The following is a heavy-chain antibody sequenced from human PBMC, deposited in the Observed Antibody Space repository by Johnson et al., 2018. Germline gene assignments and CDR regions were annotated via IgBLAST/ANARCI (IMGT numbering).Heavy chain of an antibody. CDR3: ARGKVAGGSYYYYYYMDV. J-gene: IGHJ6*03. Sequence: QVQLVESGGGVVQPGRSLRLSCAASGFTFSSYAMHWVRQAPGKGLEWVAVISYDGSNKYYADSVKGRFTISRDNSKNTLYLQMNSLRAEDKAVYYCARGKVAGGSYYYYYYMDVWGKGTTVTVSS. CDR1: GFTFSSYA. D-gene: IGHD6-19*01. CDR2: ISYDGSNK. V-gene: IGHV3-30-3*01.